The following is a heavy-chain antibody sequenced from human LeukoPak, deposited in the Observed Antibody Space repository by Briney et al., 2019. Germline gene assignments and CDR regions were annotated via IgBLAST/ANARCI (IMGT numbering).Heavy chain of an antibody. V-gene: IGHV3-21*01. CDR1: GFTFSSYS. J-gene: IGHJ4*02. CDR3: ARDVLGGIPPQLYFDY. D-gene: IGHD3-10*02. CDR2: ISSSSSYI. Sequence: GGSLRLSCAASGFTFSSYSMNWVRQAPGKGLEWVSSISSSSSYIYYADSVKGRFTISRDNAKNSLYLQMNSLRAEDTAVYYCARDVLGGIPPQLYFDYWGQGTLVTVSS.